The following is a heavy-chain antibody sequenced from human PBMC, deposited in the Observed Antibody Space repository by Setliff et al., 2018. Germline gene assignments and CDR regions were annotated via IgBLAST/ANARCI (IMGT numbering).Heavy chain of an antibody. CDR3: ATNPYQLLNFDY. CDR1: GGSISSGGYY. CDR2: IYTSGST. D-gene: IGHD2-2*01. J-gene: IGHJ4*02. Sequence: PSETLSLTCTVSGGSISSGGYYWSWIRQPAGKGLEWIGHIYTSGSTNYNPSLKSRVTISVDTSKNQFSLKLSSVTAADTAAYYCATNPYQLLNFDYWGQGTLVTVSS. V-gene: IGHV4-61*09.